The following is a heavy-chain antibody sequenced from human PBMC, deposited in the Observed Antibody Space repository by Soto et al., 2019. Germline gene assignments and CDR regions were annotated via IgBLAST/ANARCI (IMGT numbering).Heavy chain of an antibody. CDR1: GFTFSSYW. CDR2: IKQDGSEK. V-gene: IGHV3-7*01. J-gene: IGHJ6*03. D-gene: IGHD2-2*01. Sequence: GGSLRLSCAASGFTFSSYWMSWVRQAPGKGLEWVANIKQDGSEKYYVDSVKGRFTISRDNAKNSLYLQMNSLRAEDTAVYYCARDREDIVVVPAATCYYYYMDVWGKGTTGTVSS. CDR3: ARDREDIVVVPAATCYYYYMDV.